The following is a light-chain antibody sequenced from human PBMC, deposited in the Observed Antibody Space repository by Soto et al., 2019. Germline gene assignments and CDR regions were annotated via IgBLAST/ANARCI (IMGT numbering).Light chain of an antibody. J-gene: IGKJ4*01. CDR3: QQRSNWPLT. Sequence: EIVLTQSPAPLSLSPGERATLSCRASQSVSSYLAWNQQKPGQAPRLLIYDASNRATGIPARFSGSGSGTDFTLTISSLEPEDFAVYYCQQRSNWPLTFGGGTKVEIK. CDR2: DAS. V-gene: IGKV3-11*01. CDR1: QSVSSY.